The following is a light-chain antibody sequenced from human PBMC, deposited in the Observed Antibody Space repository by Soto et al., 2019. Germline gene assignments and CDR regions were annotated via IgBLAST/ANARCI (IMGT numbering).Light chain of an antibody. CDR1: SSDVGSYNF. CDR2: EGS. J-gene: IGLJ3*02. V-gene: IGLV2-23*01. Sequence: QSALTQPASVSGSPGQSITISCTGTSSDVGSYNFVSWYQQHPGKAPKLMIYEGSKRPSGVSNRFSGSKSGNTASLTISGLQAEDEADYYCCSYAGSRTRVFGGATKLTVL. CDR3: CSYAGSRTRV.